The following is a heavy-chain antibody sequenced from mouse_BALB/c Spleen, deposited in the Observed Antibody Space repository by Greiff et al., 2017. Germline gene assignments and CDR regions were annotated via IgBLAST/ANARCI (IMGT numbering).Heavy chain of an antibody. J-gene: IGHJ1*01. CDR2: ISYSGST. CDR3: ARNYYGSSYVGYFDV. D-gene: IGHD1-1*01. V-gene: IGHV3-8*02. Sequence: EVQLQQSGPSLVKPSQTLSLTCSVTGDSITSGYWNWIRKFPGNKLEYMGYISYSGSTYYNPSLKSRISITRDTSKNQYYLQLNSVTTEDTATYYCARNYYGSSYVGYFDVWGAGTTVTVSS. CDR1: GDSITSGY.